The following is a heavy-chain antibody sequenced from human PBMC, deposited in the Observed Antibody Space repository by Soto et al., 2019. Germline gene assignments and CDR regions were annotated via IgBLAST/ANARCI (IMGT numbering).Heavy chain of an antibody. D-gene: IGHD3-3*01. J-gene: IGHJ6*02. V-gene: IGHV1-2*02. Sequence: ASVKVSCKASGYTFTGNYIHWVRQAPGQGLEWMGWVNPDNGGTTSAQKFQGRVTMTRDTSVTTAYMELSRLTSDDTAVYYCAGDPRPPSGWLGFWEYGMDVWGQGTTVTVSS. CDR1: GYTFTGNY. CDR3: AGDPRPPSGWLGFWEYGMDV. CDR2: VNPDNGGT.